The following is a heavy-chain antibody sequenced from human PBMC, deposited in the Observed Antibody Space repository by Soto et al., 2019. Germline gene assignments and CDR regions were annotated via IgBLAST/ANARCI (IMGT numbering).Heavy chain of an antibody. V-gene: IGHV3-23*01. J-gene: IGHJ5*02. CDR3: AKDFSPLGYCSSTSCYVGLGNWFDP. CDR1: GFTFSSYA. D-gene: IGHD2-2*01. Sequence: GGSLRLSCAASGFTFSSYAMSWVRQAPGKGLEWVSAISGSGGSTYYADSVKGRFTISRDNSKNTLYLQMNSLRAEDTAVYYCAKDFSPLGYCSSTSCYVGLGNWFDPWGQGT. CDR2: ISGSGGST.